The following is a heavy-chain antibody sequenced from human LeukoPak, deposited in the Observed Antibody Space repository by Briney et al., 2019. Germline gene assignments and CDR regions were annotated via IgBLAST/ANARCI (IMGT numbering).Heavy chain of an antibody. J-gene: IGHJ6*03. CDR2: ISSSSSYI. V-gene: IGHV3-21*01. Sequence: GGSLRLSCAASGFTFSSYSMNWVRQAPGKGLEWVSSISSSSSYIYYADSVKGRFTISRDNAKNSLYLQMNSLRAEDTAVYYCARDLHLPYYYYYMDVWGKGTTVTVSS. CDR3: ARDLHLPYYYYYMDV. CDR1: GFTFSSYS.